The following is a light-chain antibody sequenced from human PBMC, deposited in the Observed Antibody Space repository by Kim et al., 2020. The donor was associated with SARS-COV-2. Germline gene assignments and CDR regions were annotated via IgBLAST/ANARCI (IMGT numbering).Light chain of an antibody. CDR1: QGIQDD. J-gene: IGKJ1*01. CDR3: LQHNHYPRL. V-gene: IGKV1-17*01. Sequence: ASVGGRVTITCRASQGIQDDLGWYQQKPVKAPKCLIYAASRLQTGVPPRFSGSGSGTEFTLTISSLQPEDFATYYCLQHNHYPRLFGQGTKVDIK. CDR2: AAS.